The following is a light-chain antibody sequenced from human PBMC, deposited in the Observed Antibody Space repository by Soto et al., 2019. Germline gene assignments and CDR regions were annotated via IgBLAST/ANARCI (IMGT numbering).Light chain of an antibody. J-gene: IGLJ2*01. V-gene: IGLV1-40*01. CDR1: SSNIGAGHD. Sequence: QSVLTQPPSVSGAPGQRVTISCTGSSSNIGAGHDVHWYQQLPGTTPKLLMYANNNRPSGVPDRFSGSQSGTSASLAITGLQADDEAEYYCQSYDFSLSGVVFGGGTQLTVL. CDR3: QSYDFSLSGVV. CDR2: ANN.